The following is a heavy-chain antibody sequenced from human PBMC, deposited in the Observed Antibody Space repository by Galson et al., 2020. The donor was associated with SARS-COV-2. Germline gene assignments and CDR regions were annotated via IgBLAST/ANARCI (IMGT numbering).Heavy chain of an antibody. CDR3: ARYSKDSDGFYYFGY. Sequence: SEPLSLTCIVSGGSISSYYWSWIRQPPGKGLEWIGYIYYSGTTSYSPSLKSRVTISVDTSKNQFSLKLNSVTAADTAIYYCARYSKDSDGFYYFGYWGRGTLVTVSS. J-gene: IGHJ4*02. D-gene: IGHD3-22*01. CDR1: GGSISSYY. V-gene: IGHV4-59*01. CDR2: IYYSGTT.